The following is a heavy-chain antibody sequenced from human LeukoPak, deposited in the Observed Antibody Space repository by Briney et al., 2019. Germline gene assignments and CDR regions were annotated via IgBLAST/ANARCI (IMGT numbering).Heavy chain of an antibody. D-gene: IGHD5-18*01. Sequence: PGGSLRLSCAASGFTFSSYAMSWVRQAPGKGLEWVSSLSGSGGSTVYADSVKGRFTISRDNSKNTLFLQMNSLRAEDTAVYYCAKQSGYSYASGYYFDLWGQGNLVTVSS. J-gene: IGHJ4*02. V-gene: IGHV3-23*01. CDR2: LSGSGGST. CDR3: AKQSGYSYASGYYFDL. CDR1: GFTFSSYA.